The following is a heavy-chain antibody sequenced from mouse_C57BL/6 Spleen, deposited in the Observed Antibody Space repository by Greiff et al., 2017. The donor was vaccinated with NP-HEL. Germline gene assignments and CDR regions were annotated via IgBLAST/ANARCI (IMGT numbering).Heavy chain of an antibody. CDR3: ARKPSNPFDY. J-gene: IGHJ2*01. V-gene: IGHV1-50*01. CDR1: GYTFTSYW. CDR2: IDPSDSYT. D-gene: IGHD2-10*02. Sequence: QVQLQQPGAELVKPGASVKLSCKASGYTFTSYWMQWVKQRPGQGLEWIGEIDPSDSYTNYNQKFKGKATLTVDTSSSTAYMQLSSLTSEDSAVYYCARKPSNPFDYWGQGTTLTVSS.